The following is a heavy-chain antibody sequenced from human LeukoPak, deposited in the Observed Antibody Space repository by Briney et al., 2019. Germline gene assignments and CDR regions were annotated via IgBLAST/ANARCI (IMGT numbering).Heavy chain of an antibody. CDR1: GFTFSSYA. CDR2: ISYDGSNK. D-gene: IGHD6-19*01. V-gene: IGHV3-30-3*01. J-gene: IGHJ4*02. CDR3: AREKSSGWTPSDY. Sequence: PGGSLRLSCAASGFTFSSYAMHWVRQAPGKGLEWVAVISYDGSNKYYADSVKGRFTISRDNSKNTLYLQMNSLRAEDTAVYCCAREKSSGWTPSDYWGQGTLVTVSS.